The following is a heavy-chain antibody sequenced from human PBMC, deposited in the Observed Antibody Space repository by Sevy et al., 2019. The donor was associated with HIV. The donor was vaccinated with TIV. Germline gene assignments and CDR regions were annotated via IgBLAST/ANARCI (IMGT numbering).Heavy chain of an antibody. V-gene: IGHV3-23*01. CDR2: ISGFGNT. J-gene: IGHJ3*01. CDR3: AKVLNPALESMMEVTIRSLKGFDV. D-gene: IGHD3-22*01. Sequence: GGSLRLSCAASGFTFNTHVMNWVRQAPGKGLEWVSSISGFGNTYYADSVTGLFTLSGEHAKNTLYLQMNSLRADDTAVYYGAKVLNPALESMMEVTIRSLKGFDVWGQGTMVTVSS. CDR1: GFTFNTHV.